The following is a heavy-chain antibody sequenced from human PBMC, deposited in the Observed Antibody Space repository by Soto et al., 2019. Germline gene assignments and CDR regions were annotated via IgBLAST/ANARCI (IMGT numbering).Heavy chain of an antibody. V-gene: IGHV3-30-3*01. D-gene: IGHD6-13*01. Sequence: QVQLVESGGGVVQPGRSLRLSCAASGFTFSSYAMHWVRQAPGKGLEWVAVISYDGSNKYYADSVKGRFTIPRDNSKNTLYLQMNSLRAEDTAVYYCARDPHETYLVCYYYYGMDVWGQGTTVTVSS. CDR2: ISYDGSNK. CDR1: GFTFSSYA. CDR3: ARDPHETYLVCYYYYGMDV. J-gene: IGHJ6*02.